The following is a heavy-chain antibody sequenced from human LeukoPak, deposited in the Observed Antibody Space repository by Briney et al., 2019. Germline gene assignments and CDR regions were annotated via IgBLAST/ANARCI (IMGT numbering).Heavy chain of an antibody. CDR2: IIPIFCTA. J-gene: IGHJ6*03. CDR1: GGTFNSYA. V-gene: IGHV1-69*06. CDR3: AREQGQPRYCTNGVCYMRWRYYYYMDV. Sequence: VASVTVSYKASGGTFNSYAIRWVRQAPGQGLDWMGGIIPIFCTANYPQKFQGRVTITADKSTSTAYMELSSLRSEDTAVYYCAREQGQPRYCTNGVCYMRWRYYYYMDVWGKGTTVTVSS. D-gene: IGHD2-8*01.